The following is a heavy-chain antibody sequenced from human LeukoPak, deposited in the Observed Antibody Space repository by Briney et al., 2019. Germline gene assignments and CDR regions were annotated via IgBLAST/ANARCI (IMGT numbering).Heavy chain of an antibody. D-gene: IGHD6-13*01. V-gene: IGHV5-51*01. CDR3: ARGPTLAAAADY. J-gene: IGHJ4*02. CDR1: GYSFTNYW. CDR2: IYPGDSDT. Sequence: GESLKISCKASGYSFTNYWIAWVRQVPGKGLEWMGIIYPGDSDTRYSPSFQGQVTISADKSITTAYLQWSSLKASDTAMYYCARGPTLAAAADYWGQGTLVTVSS.